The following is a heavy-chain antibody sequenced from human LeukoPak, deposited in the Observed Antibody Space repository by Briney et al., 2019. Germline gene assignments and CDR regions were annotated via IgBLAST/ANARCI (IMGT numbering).Heavy chain of an antibody. CDR2: INHSGST. D-gene: IGHD6-13*01. CDR1: GGSFSGYY. V-gene: IGHV4-34*01. Sequence: SETLSLTCAVYGGSFSGYYWSWIRQPPGKGLEWIGEINHSGSTNYNPSLKSRVTISVDTSKNQFSLKLSSVTAADTAVYYCARESRYSSSWYVKDYWGQGTLVTVSS. J-gene: IGHJ4*02. CDR3: ARESRYSSSWYVKDY.